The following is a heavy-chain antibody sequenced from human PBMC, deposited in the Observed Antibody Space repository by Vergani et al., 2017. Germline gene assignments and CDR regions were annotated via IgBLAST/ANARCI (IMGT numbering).Heavy chain of an antibody. V-gene: IGHV4-61*02. CDR3: ARSFFDYWSGYQGYYFDY. Sequence: QVQLQESGLGLVKPSQTLSLTCNVSGVSISNSSYYWSWIRQPAGKGLEWLGRVYISRPTNYNPSLKNRVIMSVDTSKNQFSLKLNSVSAADTAVYYCARSFFDYWSGYQGYYFDYWGQGILVTVSS. J-gene: IGHJ4*01. CDR1: GVSISNSSYY. D-gene: IGHD3-3*01. CDR2: VYISRPT.